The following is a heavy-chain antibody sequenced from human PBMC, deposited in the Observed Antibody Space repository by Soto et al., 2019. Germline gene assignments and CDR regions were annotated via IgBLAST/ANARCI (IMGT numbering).Heavy chain of an antibody. CDR2: IIPIFGTA. CDR1: GGTFSSYA. D-gene: IGHD6-19*01. CDR3: ARVGKQWLVQRVPGGLDY. J-gene: IGHJ4*02. V-gene: IGHV1-69*01. Sequence: QVQLVQSGAEVKKPGSSVKVSCKASGGTFSSYAISWVRQAPGQGLEWMGGIIPIFGTANYAQKFQGRVTITAVESTSTAYMELSSLRSEDTAVYYCARVGKQWLVQRVPGGLDYWGQGTLVTVSS.